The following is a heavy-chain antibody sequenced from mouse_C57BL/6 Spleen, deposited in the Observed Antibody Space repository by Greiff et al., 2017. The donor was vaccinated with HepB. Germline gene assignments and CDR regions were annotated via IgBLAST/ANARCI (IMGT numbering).Heavy chain of an antibody. CDR3: ATDASPIDY. CDR1: GYTFTDYY. V-gene: IGHV1-26*01. Sequence: EVKLQQSGPELVKPGASVKISCKASGYTFTDYYMNWVKQSHGKGLEWIGDINPNNGGTSYNQKFKGKATLTVDKSSSTAYMELRSLTSEDSAVYYCATDASPIDYWGQGTTLTVSS. J-gene: IGHJ2*01. D-gene: IGHD6-1*01. CDR2: INPNNGGT.